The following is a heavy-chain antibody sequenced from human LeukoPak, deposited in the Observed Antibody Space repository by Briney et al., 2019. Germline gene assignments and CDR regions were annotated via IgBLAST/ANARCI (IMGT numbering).Heavy chain of an antibody. J-gene: IGHJ3*02. CDR3: ARSIVVPAAISGAFDI. CDR1: GFTFSSYS. D-gene: IGHD2-2*01. V-gene: IGHV3-21*01. Sequence: GGSLRLSSAASGFTFSSYSMNWVCQAPGKGLEWVSSISSSNSFIFYADSVKGRFTIARDNAKNSLYLQMNSLRAEDTALYYCARSIVVPAAISGAFDIWGQGTIVTVSS. CDR2: ISSSNSFI.